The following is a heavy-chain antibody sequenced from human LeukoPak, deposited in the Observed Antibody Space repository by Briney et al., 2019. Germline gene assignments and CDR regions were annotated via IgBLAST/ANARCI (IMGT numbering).Heavy chain of an antibody. Sequence: GGSLRLSCAASGFTFSSYAMSWVRQATGKGLEWVSAISGSGGSTYYADSVKGRFTISRDNSKNTLYLQMNSLRAEDTAVYYCAKDHYDYVWGSYRADYWGQGTLVTVSS. V-gene: IGHV3-23*01. CDR2: ISGSGGST. J-gene: IGHJ4*02. D-gene: IGHD3-16*02. CDR1: GFTFSSYA. CDR3: AKDHYDYVWGSYRADY.